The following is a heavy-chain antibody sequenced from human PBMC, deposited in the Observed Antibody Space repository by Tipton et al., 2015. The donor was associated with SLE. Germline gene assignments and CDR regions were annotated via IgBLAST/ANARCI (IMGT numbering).Heavy chain of an antibody. CDR3: AITMAVAAAGYFDL. CDR1: GGSIRSSTYY. CDR2: IYYSGST. J-gene: IGHJ2*01. Sequence: TLSLTCTVSGGSIRSSTYYWSWIRQDPGKGLEWIGYIYYSGSTYYNPSLKSRVTISVDTSKNQFSLKLSSVTAADTAVYYCAITMAVAAAGYFDLWGRGTLVTVSS. D-gene: IGHD2-15*01. V-gene: IGHV4-31*03.